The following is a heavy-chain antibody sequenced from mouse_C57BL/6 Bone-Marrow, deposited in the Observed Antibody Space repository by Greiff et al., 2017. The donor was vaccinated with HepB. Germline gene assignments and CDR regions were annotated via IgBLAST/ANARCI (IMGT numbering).Heavy chain of an antibody. Sequence: VKLMESGAELVRPGTSVKVSCKASGYAFTNYLIEWVKQRPGQGLEWIGVINPGSGGTNYNEKFKGKATLTADKSSSTAYMQLSSLTSEDSAVYFCASNGYFDYWGQGTTLTVSS. CDR2: INPGSGGT. CDR3: ASNGYFDY. V-gene: IGHV1-54*01. J-gene: IGHJ2*01. CDR1: GYAFTNYL. D-gene: IGHD2-2*01.